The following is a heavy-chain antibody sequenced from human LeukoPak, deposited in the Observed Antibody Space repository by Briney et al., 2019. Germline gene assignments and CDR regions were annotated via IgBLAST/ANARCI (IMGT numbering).Heavy chain of an antibody. CDR1: GYTFTSYY. CDR2: INPSGGST. CDR3: ARVSLPVSSGYYYAEFDY. V-gene: IGHV1-46*01. Sequence: ASVKVSCKASGYTFTSYYMHWVRQAPGQGPEWMGIINPSGGSTSYAQKFQGRVTMTRDTSTSTAYMELSSLRSEDTAVYYCARVSLPVSSGYYYAEFDYWGQGTLVTVSS. D-gene: IGHD3-22*01. J-gene: IGHJ4*02.